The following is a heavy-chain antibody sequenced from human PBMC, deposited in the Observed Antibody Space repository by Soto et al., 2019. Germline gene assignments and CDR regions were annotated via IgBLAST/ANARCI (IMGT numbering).Heavy chain of an antibody. V-gene: IGHV1-2*04. CDR3: ARSSGDTAMVLGY. CDR2: INPDSGGT. Sequence: ASVKVSCKASGYTFTGYYMNWVRQAPGQGLEWMGWINPDSGGTNYAQKFQGWVTMTRDTSISTAYMELSRLRSDDTAVYYCARSSGDTAMVLGYWGQGTLVTVSS. CDR1: GYTFTGYY. D-gene: IGHD5-18*01. J-gene: IGHJ4*02.